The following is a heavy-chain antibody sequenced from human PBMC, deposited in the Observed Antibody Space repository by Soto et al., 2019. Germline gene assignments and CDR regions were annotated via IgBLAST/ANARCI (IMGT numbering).Heavy chain of an antibody. D-gene: IGHD3-16*01. J-gene: IGHJ4*02. V-gene: IGHV4-30-4*01. CDR3: AISQDRGGRTTFIY. CDR1: GGSISSGDYY. Sequence: PSETLSLTCTVSGGSISSGDYYWSWIRQPPGKGLEWIGYIYYSGSTYYNPSLKSRVTISVDTSKNQFSLKLSSVTAADTAVYYCAISQDRGGRTTFIYWGQGTQVTVS. CDR2: IYYSGST.